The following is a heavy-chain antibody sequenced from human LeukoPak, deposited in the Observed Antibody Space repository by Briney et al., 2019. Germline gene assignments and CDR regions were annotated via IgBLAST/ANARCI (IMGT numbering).Heavy chain of an antibody. CDR2: FYTSEII. J-gene: IGHJ4*02. CDR1: GDSINNSDYY. Sequence: SETLSLTCSVSGDSINNSDYYWTWIRQPAGKGLEWIRRFYTSEIIHYNPSLKSRVSISDDSSKNQFSLHLTSVTAADTAVYYCARENPIGTYYSTFFDFWGQGILVTVSS. V-gene: IGHV4-61*02. D-gene: IGHD1-26*01. CDR3: ARENPIGTYYSTFFDF.